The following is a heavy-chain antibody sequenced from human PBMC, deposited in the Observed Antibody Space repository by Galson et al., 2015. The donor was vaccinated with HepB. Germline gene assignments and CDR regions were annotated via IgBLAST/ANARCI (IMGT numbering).Heavy chain of an antibody. Sequence: SLRLSCAASGFTFSNYAMSWVRQAPGKGLEWVSAISGSGGNTYYADSVKGRFTISRDNSKNTLYLQMNSLRAEDTAVYYCAKDQYYDSSGYYSGIDYWGQGTLVTVSS. CDR3: AKDQYYDSSGYYSGIDY. D-gene: IGHD3-22*01. CDR1: GFTFSNYA. J-gene: IGHJ4*02. CDR2: ISGSGGNT. V-gene: IGHV3-23*01.